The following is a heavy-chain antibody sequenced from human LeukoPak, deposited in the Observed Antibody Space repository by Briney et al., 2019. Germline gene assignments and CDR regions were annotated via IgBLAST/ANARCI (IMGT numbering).Heavy chain of an antibody. CDR2: IYSGGST. J-gene: IGHJ4*02. D-gene: IGHD1-14*01. V-gene: IGHV3-66*01. CDR3: ARVTPPTD. CDR1: GFIVSSNY. Sequence: PGGSLRLSCAASGFIVSSNYMTWVRQAPGKGLEWVSVIYSGGSTNYADSVKGRFTISRDNSKNTLHLQMNSLRAEDTAVYYCARVTPPTDWGQGTLVTVSS.